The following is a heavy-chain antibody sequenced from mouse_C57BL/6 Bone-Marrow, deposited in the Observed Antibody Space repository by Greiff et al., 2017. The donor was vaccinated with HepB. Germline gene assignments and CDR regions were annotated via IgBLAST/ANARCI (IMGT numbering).Heavy chain of an antibody. CDR3: AMYGNYYFDY. J-gene: IGHJ2*01. V-gene: IGHV2-2*01. D-gene: IGHD2-10*02. CDR2: IWSGGST. CDR1: GFSLTSYG. Sequence: QVQLQQSGPGLVQPSQSLSITCTVSGFSLTSYGVHWVRQSPGKGLEWLGVIWSGGSTDYNAAFISRLSISKDNSKSQVFFKMNSLQADDTAIYYCAMYGNYYFDYWGQGTTLTVSS.